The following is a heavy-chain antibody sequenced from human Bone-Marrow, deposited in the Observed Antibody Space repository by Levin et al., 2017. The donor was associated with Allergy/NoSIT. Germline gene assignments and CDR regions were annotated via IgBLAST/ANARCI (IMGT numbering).Heavy chain of an antibody. J-gene: IGHJ3*02. CDR2: IKQDGSEK. CDR1: GFTFSSYW. Sequence: GGSLRLSCAASGFTFSSYWMSWVRQAPGKGLEWVANIKQDGSEKYYVDSVKGRFTISRDNAKNSLYLQMNSLRAEDTAVYYCAREENYYDSSGYFHDAFDIWGQGTMVTVSS. V-gene: IGHV3-7*01. CDR3: AREENYYDSSGYFHDAFDI. D-gene: IGHD3-22*01.